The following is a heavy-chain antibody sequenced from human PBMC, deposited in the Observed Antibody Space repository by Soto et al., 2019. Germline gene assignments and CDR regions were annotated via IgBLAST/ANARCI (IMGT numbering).Heavy chain of an antibody. V-gene: IGHV3-64*01. J-gene: IGHJ6*03. CDR1: GFTFSSYA. CDR3: AGSLQNQLLNGWFMDV. CDR2: ITSNGGST. Sequence: EVQLVESGGGLVQPGGSLRLSCAASGFTFSSYAMHWVRQAPGKGLEYVSAITSNGGSTFYATSVKGRFTISRDNSENTLFLHMGSLRPEDMAVYYCAGSLQNQLLNGWFMDVWGKGTTVIVSS. D-gene: IGHD2-2*01.